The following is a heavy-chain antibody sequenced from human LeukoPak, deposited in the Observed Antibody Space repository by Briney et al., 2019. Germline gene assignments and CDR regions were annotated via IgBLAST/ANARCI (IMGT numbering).Heavy chain of an antibody. CDR3: ARDYSTVTTFFDY. CDR2: ITSSSSYL. J-gene: IGHJ4*02. CDR1: GSIFNNYA. V-gene: IGHV3-21*01. Sequence: GGSLRLSCAASGSIFNNYAMHWVRQAPGKGLEWVSSITSSSSYLYYADSVKGRFTISRDNAKNSLYLQMNSLRAEDTAVYYCARDYSTVTTFFDYWGQGTLVTVSS. D-gene: IGHD4-17*01.